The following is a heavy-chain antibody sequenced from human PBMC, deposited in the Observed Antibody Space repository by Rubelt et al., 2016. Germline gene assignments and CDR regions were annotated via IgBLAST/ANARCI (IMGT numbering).Heavy chain of an antibody. D-gene: IGHD2-15*01. CDR2: ISAYNGNT. Sequence: QVQLVQSGAEVKKPGASVKVSCKASGYTFTSYGISWVRQAPGQGLEWMGWISAYNGNTNYAQKLPCRITVTTDTSTSTVYMERRCLRSDDAAVYYCARGRGGYYFDYWGQGTLVTVSS. CDR3: ARGRGGYYFDY. CDR1: GYTFTSYG. J-gene: IGHJ4*02. V-gene: IGHV1-18*01.